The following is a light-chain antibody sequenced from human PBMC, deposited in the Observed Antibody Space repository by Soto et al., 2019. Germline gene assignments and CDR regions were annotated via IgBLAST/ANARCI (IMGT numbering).Light chain of an antibody. Sequence: SYELTQPPSVSVSPGQMARITCSGDALPRQYAYWYQQKPGQALVLLIYKNNERPSGIPERFSGSSSGTTVTLTISGVQAEDEADYYCQSADKSGTYVFGTGTKLTVL. CDR3: QSADKSGTYV. CDR2: KNN. CDR1: ALPRQY. J-gene: IGLJ1*01. V-gene: IGLV3-25*03.